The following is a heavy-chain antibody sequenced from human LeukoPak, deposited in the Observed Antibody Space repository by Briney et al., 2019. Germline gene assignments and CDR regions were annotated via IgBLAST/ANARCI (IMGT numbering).Heavy chain of an antibody. J-gene: IGHJ4*02. Sequence: GGSLRLSCAASGFTFSSYAMHWVRQAPGKGLEWVAVILYDGSNKYYADSVKGRFTISRDNSKNTLYLQMNSLRAEDTAVYYCARIPPSSGWSNYWGQGTLVTVSS. CDR1: GFTFSSYA. D-gene: IGHD6-19*01. CDR3: ARIPPSSGWSNY. CDR2: ILYDGSNK. V-gene: IGHV3-30*04.